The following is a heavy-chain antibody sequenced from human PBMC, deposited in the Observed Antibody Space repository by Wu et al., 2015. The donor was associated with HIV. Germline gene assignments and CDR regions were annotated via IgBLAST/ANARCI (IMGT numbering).Heavy chain of an antibody. J-gene: IGHJ4*02. V-gene: IGHV1-2*02. CDR1: GGTFSSRA. Sequence: QVQLVQSGAEMKKPGSSVKVSCKASGGTFSSRAISWVRQAPGQGLEWMGWINPSTGGTKYTQRFQGRVTMTRTMSVSTAYMELSSLISDDTAVYYCARGRSVATTKYYFDYWAREPWSPSPQ. D-gene: IGHD5-24*01. CDR3: ARGRSVATTKYYFDY. CDR2: INPSTGGT.